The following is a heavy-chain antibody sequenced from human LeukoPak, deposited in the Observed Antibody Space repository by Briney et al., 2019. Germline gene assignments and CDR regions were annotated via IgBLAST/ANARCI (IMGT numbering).Heavy chain of an antibody. D-gene: IGHD3-10*01. CDR3: AKEPLLYDSGSYYDS. CDR2: IRYDGSNT. Sequence: PGGSLRLSCAASGFSFSTFGMHWVRQAPGKGLEWVTFIRYDGSNTFHADSVKGRFTISRDNSKNTLYLQMNNLRAEDTAVYYCAKEPLLYDSGSYYDSWGQGTLVTVSS. CDR1: GFSFSTFG. J-gene: IGHJ5*01. V-gene: IGHV3-30*02.